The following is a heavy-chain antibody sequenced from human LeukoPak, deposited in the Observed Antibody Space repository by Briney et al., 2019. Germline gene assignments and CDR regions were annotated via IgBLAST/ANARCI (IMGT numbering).Heavy chain of an antibody. CDR2: INHGGST. D-gene: IGHD3-16*02. Sequence: SETLSLTCAVYGGFFSGYYWSWIRQPPGKGLEWIGEINHGGSTNYNPSLKSRVTISVDTSKNQFSLKLSSVTAADTAVYYCARMDDYVWGSYRYLPPYGMDVCGQGTTVTVSS. CDR1: GGFFSGYY. V-gene: IGHV4-34*01. J-gene: IGHJ6*02. CDR3: ARMDDYVWGSYRYLPPYGMDV.